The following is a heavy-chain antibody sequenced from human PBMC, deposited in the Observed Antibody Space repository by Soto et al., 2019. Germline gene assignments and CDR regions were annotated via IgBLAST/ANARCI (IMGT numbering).Heavy chain of an antibody. CDR3: AHRQPALLAFDY. J-gene: IGHJ4*02. CDR1: GFSLTTSGVA. V-gene: IGHV2-5*01. CDR2: ISGSDDK. Sequence: QITLKESGPPLVKPTQTLTLTCTFSGFSLTTSGVAVGWIRQPPGEALEWLALISGSDDKRYRPSLNSRLTITKVTSKNQVVLTMTNMDPVDTATYYCAHRQPALLAFDYWGQGTLVTVSS. D-gene: IGHD2-21*01.